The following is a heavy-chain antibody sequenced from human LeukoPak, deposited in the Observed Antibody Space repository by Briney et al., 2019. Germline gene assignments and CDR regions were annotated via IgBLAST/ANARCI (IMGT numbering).Heavy chain of an antibody. CDR2: MNPNSGNT. CDR3: AREALAYGSGNRDH. J-gene: IGHJ4*02. D-gene: IGHD3-10*01. V-gene: IGHV1-8*01. CDR1: GYTFTSYD. Sequence: ASVKVSCKASGYTFTSYDINWVRQATGQGLEWMGWMNPNSGNTGYAQKFQGRVTMTRNTSISTAYMELSSLRSEDTAVYYCAREALAYGSGNRDHWGQGTLVTVSS.